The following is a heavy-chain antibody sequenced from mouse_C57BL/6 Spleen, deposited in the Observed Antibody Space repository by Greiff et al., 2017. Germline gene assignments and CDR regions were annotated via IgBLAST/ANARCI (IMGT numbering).Heavy chain of an antibody. V-gene: IGHV1-9*01. J-gene: IGHJ2*01. CDR3: ARNQYYYGNYVCFDY. CDR2: LLPGSGST. Sequence: QVQLKQSGAELMKPGASVKLSCKATGYTFTGYWIEWVKQRPGHGLEWIGELLPGSGSTNYNEKFKGKATFTADTSSNTAYMQLSSLTTEDSAIYYCARNQYYYGNYVCFDYWGQGTTLTVSS. CDR1: GYTFTGYW. D-gene: IGHD2-1*01.